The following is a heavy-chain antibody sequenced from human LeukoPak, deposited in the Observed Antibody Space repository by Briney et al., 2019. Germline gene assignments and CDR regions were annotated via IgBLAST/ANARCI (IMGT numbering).Heavy chain of an antibody. V-gene: IGHV3-48*01. D-gene: IGHD2-2*01. J-gene: IGHJ3*01. Sequence: GSLRLSCAASGFTFSSYSMNWVRQAPGKGLEWVSSISSSSSTIYYADSVKGRFTISRDNAKKSLYLQMNSLRAEDTAVYYCAVRGDGTSALSPGGFWGQGTVVTASS. CDR1: GFTFSSYS. CDR3: AVRGDGTSALSPGGF. CDR2: ISSSSSTI.